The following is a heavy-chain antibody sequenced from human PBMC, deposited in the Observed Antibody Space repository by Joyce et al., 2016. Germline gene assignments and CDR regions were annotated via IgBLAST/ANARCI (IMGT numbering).Heavy chain of an antibody. D-gene: IGHD3-16*02. J-gene: IGHJ3*02. CDR3: ARGIIGPSPFDI. CDR2: INGDGSTT. V-gene: IGHV3-74*01. CDR1: GFTFSTYW. Sequence: EVQLVESGGGLVQPGGSLRLCCAAAGFTFSTYWMHWVRQVPGKGLVWVSRINGDGSTTNYADSVKGRFTISRDNAKNTVYLQMNSLRAEETAVYYCARGIIGPSPFDIWGQGTVVTVSS.